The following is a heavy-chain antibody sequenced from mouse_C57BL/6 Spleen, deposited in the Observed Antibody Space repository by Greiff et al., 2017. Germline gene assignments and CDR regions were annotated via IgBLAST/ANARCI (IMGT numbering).Heavy chain of an antibody. D-gene: IGHD2-5*01. CDR3: ARAYYSSGPFDY. Sequence: QVHVKHSGAELARPGASVKLSCKASGYTFTSYGISWVKQSTGQGLEWIGEIYPRSGNTSYNETFTGKSTLTADKSSSTAYMELRSLTSEDSAVYFCARAYYSSGPFDYWGQGTTLTVSS. V-gene: IGHV1-81*01. CDR2: IYPRSGNT. J-gene: IGHJ2*01. CDR1: GYTFTSYG.